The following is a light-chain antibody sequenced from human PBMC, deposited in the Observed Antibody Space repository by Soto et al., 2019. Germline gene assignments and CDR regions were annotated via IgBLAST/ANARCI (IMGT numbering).Light chain of an antibody. CDR1: QGISTY. V-gene: IGKV1-9*01. J-gene: IGKJ2*01. CDR3: QQFNSFPYT. CDR2: AAS. Sequence: IQLTQSPSSLSASVGDRVTITCRASQGISTYLAWYQQKPGKAPNLLIYAASTLQSGVPSRFSGSGSGTDFTLTITSLQPEDFSTYFCQQFNSFPYTFGQGTRLEI.